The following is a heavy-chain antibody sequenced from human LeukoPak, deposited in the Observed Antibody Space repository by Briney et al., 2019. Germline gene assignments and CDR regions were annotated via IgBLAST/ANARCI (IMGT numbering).Heavy chain of an antibody. Sequence: SETLSLTCTVSGGSISTYYWSWIRQPPGKGLEWIGYICYSGSANYNPSLKSRVTMLVDTSKNQFSLKLSSVTAADTAVYYCARSSHCSGGSCYSLTGVGYWGQGTLVTVSS. V-gene: IGHV4-59*01. CDR2: ICYSGSA. J-gene: IGHJ4*02. CDR1: GGSISTYY. D-gene: IGHD2-15*01. CDR3: ARSSHCSGGSCYSLTGVGY.